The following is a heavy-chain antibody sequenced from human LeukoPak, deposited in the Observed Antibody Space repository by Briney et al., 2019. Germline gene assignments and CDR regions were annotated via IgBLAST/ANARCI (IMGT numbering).Heavy chain of an antibody. CDR1: GFTFSSYS. CDR2: IRSKAYGGTT. D-gene: IGHD3-10*01. CDR3: TGAPYYFGSGSYRY. V-gene: IGHV3-49*04. Sequence: GGSLRLSCAASGFTFSSYSMNWVRQAPGKGLEWVGFIRSKAYGGTTEYAASVKGRFTISRDDSKSIAYLQMNSLKTEDTAVYYCTGAPYYFGSGSYRYWGQGTLVTVSS. J-gene: IGHJ4*02.